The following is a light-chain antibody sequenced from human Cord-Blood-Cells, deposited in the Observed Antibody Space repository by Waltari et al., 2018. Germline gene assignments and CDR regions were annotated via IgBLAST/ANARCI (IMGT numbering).Light chain of an antibody. CDR2: SYN. J-gene: IGLJ2*01. Sequence: SVLTQPPSASGTAGQSVTVSCYGRRYNIRRITVHWYPQLPGTATNLLIYSYNQRPSVVPDRFSGSKSGTSASLAISGLQSEDEAYYYCAAWDDSLNVVVFGGGTKLTVL. CDR3: AAWDDSLNVVV. CDR1: RYNIRRIT. V-gene: IGLV1-44*01.